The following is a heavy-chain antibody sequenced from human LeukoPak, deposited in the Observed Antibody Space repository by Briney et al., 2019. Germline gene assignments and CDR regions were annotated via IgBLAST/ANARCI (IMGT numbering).Heavy chain of an antibody. D-gene: IGHD1-26*01. CDR1: EFTFRTYA. CDR2: IAYDGSSK. Sequence: GGSLSLSCEASEFTFRTYAMHWVRQAPGKGLEWVALIAYDGSSKYYADSVRGRFSISRDNSKNTLYLEMNSLRRDDTAVYFCARVHTERASLPPFDHWGQGSLVTVSS. CDR3: ARVHTERASLPPFDH. V-gene: IGHV3-30*04. J-gene: IGHJ4*02.